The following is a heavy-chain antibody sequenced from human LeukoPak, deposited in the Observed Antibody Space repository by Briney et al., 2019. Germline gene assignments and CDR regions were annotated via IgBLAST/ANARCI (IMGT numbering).Heavy chain of an antibody. V-gene: IGHV4-4*02. J-gene: IGHJ3*02. D-gene: IGHD1-26*01. CDR1: GGSISSSNW. CDR3: ARVPGWGATYGAFDI. Sequence: KSSETLSLTCAVSGGSISSSNWWSWVRQPPGKGLEWIGEIYHSGSTNYNPSLKSRVTISVDKSKNQFSLKLSSVTAADTAVYYCARVPGWGATYGAFDIWGQGTMVTVSS. CDR2: IYHSGST.